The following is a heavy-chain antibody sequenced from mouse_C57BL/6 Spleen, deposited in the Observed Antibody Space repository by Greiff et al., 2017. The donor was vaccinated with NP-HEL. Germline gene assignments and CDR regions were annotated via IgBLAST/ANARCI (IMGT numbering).Heavy chain of an antibody. CDR2: IDPSDSYT. Sequence: VQLQQSGAELVMPGASVKLSCKASGYTFTSYWMHWVKQRPGQGLEWIGEIDPSDSYTNYNQKFKGKSTLTVDKSSSTAYMQLSSLTSEDSAVYYCARSPYDYDEGGYFDYWGQGTTLTVSS. V-gene: IGHV1-69*01. CDR3: ARSPYDYDEGGYFDY. CDR1: GYTFTSYW. J-gene: IGHJ2*01. D-gene: IGHD2-4*01.